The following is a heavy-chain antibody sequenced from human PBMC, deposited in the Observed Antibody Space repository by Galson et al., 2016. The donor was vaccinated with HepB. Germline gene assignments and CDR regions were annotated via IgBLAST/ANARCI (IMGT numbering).Heavy chain of an antibody. CDR1: GFTFRNYH. CDR2: ISGGSSYI. D-gene: IGHD3-9*01. Sequence: SLRLSCAGSGFTFRNYHMNWVRQTPGKGLDWVSAISGGSSYIFYADSVKGRFTISRDNAKNSLYLQMNSLRAEDTAVYYCAREPVRLDDLLTGPPKNPDYWGQGTLVTVSS. J-gene: IGHJ4*02. V-gene: IGHV3-21*01. CDR3: AREPVRLDDLLTGPPKNPDY.